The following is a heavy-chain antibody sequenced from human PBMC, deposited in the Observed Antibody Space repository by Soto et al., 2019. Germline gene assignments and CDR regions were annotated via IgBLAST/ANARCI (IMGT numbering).Heavy chain of an antibody. CDR2: ISAYNGNT. Sequence: QVQVVQSGAEVKKPGASVKVSCRASGYTFTSYVISWVRQAPAQGLDWMGWISAYNGNTNFAQKLQGRVTMTTDTSTSTAFMELRSLRSDDTAVYYCARVVATVAGPYGMDVWGQGTTVTVSS. V-gene: IGHV1-18*01. CDR1: GYTFTSYV. CDR3: ARVVATVAGPYGMDV. D-gene: IGHD6-19*01. J-gene: IGHJ6*02.